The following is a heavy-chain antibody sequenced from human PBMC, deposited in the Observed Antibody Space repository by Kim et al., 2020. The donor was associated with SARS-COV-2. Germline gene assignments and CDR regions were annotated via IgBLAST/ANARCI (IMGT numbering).Heavy chain of an antibody. CDR2: IYYSGST. D-gene: IGHD3-9*01. Sequence: SETLSLTCTVSGGSISSSSYYWGWIRQPPGKGLEWIGSIYYSGSTYYNPSLKSRVTISVDTSKNQFSLKLSSVTAADTAVYYCARDRLRYFDWLGEFDYWGQGTLVTVSS. J-gene: IGHJ4*02. V-gene: IGHV4-39*07. CDR3: ARDRLRYFDWLGEFDY. CDR1: GGSISSSSYY.